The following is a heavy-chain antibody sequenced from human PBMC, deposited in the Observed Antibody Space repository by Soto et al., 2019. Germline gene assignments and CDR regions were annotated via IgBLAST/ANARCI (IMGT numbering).Heavy chain of an antibody. Sequence: PGGSLRLSCAASGFTFSSYWMSWVRQAPGKGLEWVVSIKHDAGETYYLDSVKGRFTVSRDNAKNSLYLQMDSLRVEDTAMYYCARYVVKRSYYVFWSGSLFWGQGSLVTVSS. D-gene: IGHD3-3*01. J-gene: IGHJ4*02. CDR1: GFTFSSYW. CDR2: IKHDAGET. CDR3: ARYVVKRSYYVFWSGSLF. V-gene: IGHV3-7*01.